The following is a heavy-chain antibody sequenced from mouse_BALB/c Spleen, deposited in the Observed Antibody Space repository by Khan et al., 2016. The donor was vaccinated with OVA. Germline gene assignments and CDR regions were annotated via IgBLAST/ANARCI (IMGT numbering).Heavy chain of an antibody. Sequence: EVQLQESGPGLVKPSQSLSLTCSVAGYSITSDYAWNWIRQFPGNKLEWMGYISYSGSTSYNPYLKSRISITRDTSKNQFFLQLNSVTTEDTATYCCARQGPGFTYWGQGTLVTVSA. V-gene: IGHV3-2*02. J-gene: IGHJ3*01. CDR3: ARQGPGFTY. CDR1: GYSITSDYA. CDR2: ISYSGST.